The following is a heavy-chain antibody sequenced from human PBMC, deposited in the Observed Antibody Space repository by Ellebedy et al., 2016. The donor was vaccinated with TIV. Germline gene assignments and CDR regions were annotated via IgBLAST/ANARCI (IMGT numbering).Heavy chain of an antibody. CDR1: GYTFTSYY. CDR2: ISAYNGNT. Sequence: ASVKVSXXASGYTFTSYYMHWVRQAPGQGLEWMGWISAYNGNTNYAQKLQGRVTMTTDTSTSTAYMELRSLRSDDTAVYYCARASYDILTGLYGMDVWGQGTTVTVSS. D-gene: IGHD3-9*01. CDR3: ARASYDILTGLYGMDV. J-gene: IGHJ6*02. V-gene: IGHV1-18*04.